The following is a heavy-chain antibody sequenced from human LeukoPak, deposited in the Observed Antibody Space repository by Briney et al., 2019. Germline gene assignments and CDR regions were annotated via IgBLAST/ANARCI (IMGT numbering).Heavy chain of an antibody. V-gene: IGHV3-11*04. J-gene: IGHJ4*02. CDR2: ISSSGSTT. CDR1: GFTFSDYY. D-gene: IGHD5-18*01. Sequence: GGSLRLSCAASGFTFSDYYMSWIRQAPGKGLEWVSYISSSGSTTLYADSVKGRFTFSRDNANNSLYLQMNSLRAEDTSVYYCAKGTLPRGYRYGYDLYYFDYWGQGTPVTVSS. CDR3: AKGTLPRGYRYGYDLYYFDY.